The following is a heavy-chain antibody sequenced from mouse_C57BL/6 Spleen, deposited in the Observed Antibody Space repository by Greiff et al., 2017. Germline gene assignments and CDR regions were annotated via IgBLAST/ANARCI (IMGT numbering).Heavy chain of an antibody. CDR1: GYTFTSYW. J-gene: IGHJ2*01. CDR2: IDPSDSYT. Sequence: QSCTASGYTFTSYWMPWVKQRPGQGLEWIGGIDPSDSYTNYNQKFMGKATLTVDTSSSTAYMQLSSLTSEDSAVYYCARQYSNYVDYWGQGTTLTVSS. V-gene: IGHV1-50*01. CDR3: ARQYSNYVDY. D-gene: IGHD2-5*01.